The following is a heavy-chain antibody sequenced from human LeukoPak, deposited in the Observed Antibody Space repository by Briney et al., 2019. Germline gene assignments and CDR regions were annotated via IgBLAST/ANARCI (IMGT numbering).Heavy chain of an antibody. CDR1: GYTFTTYY. Sequence: ASVKVSCKASGYTFTTYYMHWVRQAPGQGLEWMGRINPSGGSTTYAQKFQGRVTMTRDTSTSTVYMELSSLESEDTAVYYCARDPGIEAAGRHLDYWGQGTLVTVSS. CDR3: ARDPGIEAAGRHLDY. J-gene: IGHJ4*02. V-gene: IGHV1-46*01. D-gene: IGHD6-13*01. CDR2: INPSGGST.